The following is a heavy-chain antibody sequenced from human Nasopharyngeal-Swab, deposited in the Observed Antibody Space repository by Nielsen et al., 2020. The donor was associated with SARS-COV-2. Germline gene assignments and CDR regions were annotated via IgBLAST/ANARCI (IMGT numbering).Heavy chain of an antibody. CDR3: ATDTQWLALFDY. CDR1: GFTFSSYA. Sequence: GESLQISWAASGFTFSSYAMSWVRQAPGKGLEWVSAISGSGGSTYYADSVKGRFTISRDNSKNTLYLQMNSLRAEDTAVYYCATDTQWLALFDYWGQGTLVTVSS. CDR2: ISGSGGST. V-gene: IGHV3-23*01. J-gene: IGHJ4*02. D-gene: IGHD6-19*01.